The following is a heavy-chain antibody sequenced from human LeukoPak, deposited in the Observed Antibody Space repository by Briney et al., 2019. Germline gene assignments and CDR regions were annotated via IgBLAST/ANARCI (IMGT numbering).Heavy chain of an antibody. D-gene: IGHD3-3*01. CDR3: ARPHYDFWSGYYDAFDI. CDR1: GYTFTGYY. Sequence: ASVKVSRKASGYTFTGYYMHWVRQAPGQGLEWMGWINPNSGGTNYAQKFQGRVTMTRDTSISTAYMELSRLRSDDTAVYYCARPHYDFWSGYYDAFDIWGQGTMVTVSS. CDR2: INPNSGGT. J-gene: IGHJ3*02. V-gene: IGHV1-2*02.